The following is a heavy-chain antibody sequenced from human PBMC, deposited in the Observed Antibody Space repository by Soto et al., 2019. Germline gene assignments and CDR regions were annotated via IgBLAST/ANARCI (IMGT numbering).Heavy chain of an antibody. CDR1: GFSFSSYA. D-gene: IGHD3-10*01. V-gene: IGHV3-23*01. J-gene: IGHJ4*02. CDR2: ISGSGGST. CDR3: AKGAGSDSGRF. Sequence: EVQLLESGGGLVQPGGSLRLSCAASGFSFSSYAMNWVRQAPGKGLEWVSAISGSGGSTYYADSVKGRFTISRDNSKNTLYLQMNSLRADDTAVYYCAKGAGSDSGRFWGQGTLVTVSS.